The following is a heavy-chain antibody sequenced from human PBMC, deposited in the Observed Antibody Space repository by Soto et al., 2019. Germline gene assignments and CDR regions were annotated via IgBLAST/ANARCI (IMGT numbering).Heavy chain of an antibody. Sequence: SETLSLTCTVSGGSISSGGYYWSWIRQHPGKGLEWIGYIYYSGSTYYNPSLKSRVNITVDMSKNQFSLNLSSVTAADTAVYYVWEPFCNACFHGGFTIAVDTGRIDFSLLVTALIAAATAVNYCARVVLLLTERNYDDGDYVDQHNFWGQGTVVTV. CDR3: WEPFCNACFHGGFTIAVDTGRIDFSLLVTALIAAATAVNYCARVVLLLTERNYDDGDYVDQHNF. D-gene: IGHD2-21*01. CDR1: GGSISSGGYY. CDR2: IYYSGST. V-gene: IGHV4-31*03. J-gene: IGHJ4*02.